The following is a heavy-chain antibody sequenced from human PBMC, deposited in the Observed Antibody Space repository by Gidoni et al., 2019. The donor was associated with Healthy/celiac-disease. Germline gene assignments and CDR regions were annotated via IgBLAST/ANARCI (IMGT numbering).Heavy chain of an antibody. J-gene: IGHJ4*02. CDR3: AKASSYYGSGTDYSN. CDR1: GFTFDDYA. D-gene: IGHD3-10*01. Sequence: EVQLVESGGGLVQPGRSLRLSCAASGFTFDDYAMPWVRQAPGKGLEWVSGISWNSGSIGYADSVKGRFTISRDNAKNSLYLQMNSLRAEDTALYYCAKASSYYGSGTDYSNWGQGTLVTVSS. CDR2: ISWNSGSI. V-gene: IGHV3-9*01.